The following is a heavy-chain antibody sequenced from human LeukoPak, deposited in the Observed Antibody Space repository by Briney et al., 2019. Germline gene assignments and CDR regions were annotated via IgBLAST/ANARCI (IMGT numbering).Heavy chain of an antibody. Sequence: GESLKISCKGSGYSFTSYWIGWVRQMPGKGLEWMGIIYPGDSDTRYSPSFQGQVTISADKSISTAYLQWSSLKAPDTAMYYCARVTSYYYGSGSPNWFDPWGQGTLVTVSS. J-gene: IGHJ5*02. D-gene: IGHD3-10*01. CDR2: IYPGDSDT. V-gene: IGHV5-51*01. CDR3: ARVTSYYYGSGSPNWFDP. CDR1: GYSFTSYW.